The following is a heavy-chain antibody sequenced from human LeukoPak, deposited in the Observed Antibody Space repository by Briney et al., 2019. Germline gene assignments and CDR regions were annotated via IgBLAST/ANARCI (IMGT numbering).Heavy chain of an antibody. V-gene: IGHV5-51*01. CDR2: IYPGDSDT. D-gene: IGHD2-15*01. CDR1: GYSFTSYW. CDR3: ARQVVVVAAKNYYYYGMDV. J-gene: IGHJ6*02. Sequence: GESLKISCKGSGYSFTSYWIGWVRQMPGKGLEWMGIIYPGDSDTRYSPPFQGQVTISADKSISTAYLQWSSLKASDTAMYYCARQVVVVAAKNYYYYGMDVWGQGTTVTVSS.